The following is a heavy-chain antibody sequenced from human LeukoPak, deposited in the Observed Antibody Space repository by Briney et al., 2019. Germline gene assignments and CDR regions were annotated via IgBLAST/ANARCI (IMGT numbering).Heavy chain of an antibody. D-gene: IGHD3-3*01. CDR1: GFTFSSYA. Sequence: GGSLRLSCAASGFTFSSYAMSWVRQAPGKGLEWVSAISGSDGSTYYADSVKGRFTISRDISKKTLYLQMNSLRAEDTAVYYCAKDRGGYDFWSGYYDDYYGMDVWGQGTTVTVSS. J-gene: IGHJ6*02. CDR3: AKDRGGYDFWSGYYDDYYGMDV. CDR2: ISGSDGST. V-gene: IGHV3-23*01.